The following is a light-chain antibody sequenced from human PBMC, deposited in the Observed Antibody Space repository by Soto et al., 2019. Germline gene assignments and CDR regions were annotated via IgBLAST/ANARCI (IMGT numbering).Light chain of an antibody. J-gene: IGKJ1*01. CDR3: QQYGDSPWT. Sequence: EIVMTQAPATLSVCQGVDATLSCRASQSVGINLAWYQQKPGQAPRILIYGASTRATGIPARFSGSGSGTDFSLTILRLVPEDFAVYHCQQYGDSPWTFGQGTKVDI. CDR2: GAS. V-gene: IGKV3-15*01. CDR1: QSVGIN.